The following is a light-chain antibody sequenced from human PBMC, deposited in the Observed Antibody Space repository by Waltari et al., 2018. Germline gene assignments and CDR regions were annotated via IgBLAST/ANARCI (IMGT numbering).Light chain of an antibody. CDR2: DAS. Sequence: EILMTQSPATLSVSPGERATLSCRASQSVSSTLAWYQQKPGQAPRLLIYDASTRATGIPARFSGSGSGTEFTLTISSLQSEDFAVYYCQQYSNWYTFGQG. V-gene: IGKV3-15*01. CDR1: QSVSST. J-gene: IGKJ2*01. CDR3: QQYSNWYT.